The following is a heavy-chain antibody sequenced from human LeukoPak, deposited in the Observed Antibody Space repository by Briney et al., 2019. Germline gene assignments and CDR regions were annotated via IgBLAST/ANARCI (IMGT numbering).Heavy chain of an antibody. CDR3: AKDGSYYNFDY. CDR2: ISGSGGST. D-gene: IGHD1-26*01. J-gene: IGHJ4*02. V-gene: IGHV3-23*01. Sequence: GGCLRLSCAASGFTFSSYGMSWVRQAPGKGLEWVSVISGSGGSTDYADSVKGRFTISRDNSKNTLYLQMNSLRAEDTALYYCAKDGSYYNFDYWGQGTLVTVSS. CDR1: GFTFSSYG.